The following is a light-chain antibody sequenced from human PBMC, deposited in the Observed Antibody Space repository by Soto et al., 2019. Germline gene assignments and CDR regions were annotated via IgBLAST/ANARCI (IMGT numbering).Light chain of an antibody. J-gene: IGLJ2*01. CDR3: SSYTSSSTLV. Sequence: QSVLTQPASVSGSPGQSITISCTGTSRDVGGYNYVSWYQQHQGKAPKIMIYDVSNRPSGVSNRFSGSKSGNTASLTISGLQAEDEADYYCSSYTSSSTLVFGGGTKLTVL. CDR2: DVS. V-gene: IGLV2-14*01. CDR1: SRDVGGYNY.